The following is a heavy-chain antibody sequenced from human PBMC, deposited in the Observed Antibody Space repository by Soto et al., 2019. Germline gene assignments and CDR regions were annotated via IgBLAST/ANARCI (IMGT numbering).Heavy chain of an antibody. CDR2: MNNRGGT. CDR1: QYTFSNYY. CDR3: ATSSDWSPLLDY. D-gene: IGHD6-19*01. Sequence: QVQLVQSGAEVTKPGASVKVSCKASQYTFSNYYLHWVRQAPGQRPEWMGWMNNRGGTIDAQEFQGSLTMTRATAITTAYRELNRLSSDDTGFYYCATSSDWSPLLDYWGQGTLVTVSS. J-gene: IGHJ4*02. V-gene: IGHV1-2*02.